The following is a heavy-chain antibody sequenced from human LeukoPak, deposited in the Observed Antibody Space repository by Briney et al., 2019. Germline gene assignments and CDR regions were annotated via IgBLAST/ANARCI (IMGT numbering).Heavy chain of an antibody. D-gene: IGHD5-12*01. CDR2: IIPIFGTA. CDR1: GGTFSSYA. V-gene: IGHV1-69*13. Sequence: SVKVSCKASGGTFSSYAISWVRQAPGQGLEWMGGIIPIFGTANYAQKFQGRVTITADESTSTAYMELSSLRSEDTAVYYCARDGNIVANRAPYYFDYWGQGTLATVSS. CDR3: ARDGNIVANRAPYYFDY. J-gene: IGHJ4*02.